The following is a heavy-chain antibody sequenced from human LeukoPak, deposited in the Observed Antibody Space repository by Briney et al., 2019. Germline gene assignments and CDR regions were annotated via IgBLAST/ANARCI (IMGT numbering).Heavy chain of an antibody. CDR3: VRSPTYYNMDV. CDR2: ISYDGTNK. V-gene: IGHV3-30-3*01. Sequence: PGESLRLSCAASGFTFGNYVIHWVRQAPCKGLEWLAVISYDGTNKYYADSVKGRFTISRDHSQSTVDLQMNTLRGADTAVYYCVRSPTYYNMDVWGKGTTVTVS. CDR1: GFTFGNYV. J-gene: IGHJ6*03.